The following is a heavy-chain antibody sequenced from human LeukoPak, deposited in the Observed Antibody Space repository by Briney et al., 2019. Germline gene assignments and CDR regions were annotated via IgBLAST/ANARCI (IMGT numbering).Heavy chain of an antibody. CDR1: GFTFSSRW. Sequence: TGGSLRLSCVVSGFTSGFTFSSRWMHWVRQAPGKGLVWVSLVKNDGSTNYADSVKGRFTVSRDNAENTLYLQMINLRVEDTALYFCHPLGYTSNWGQGTLVTVSS. V-gene: IGHV3-74*01. CDR2: VKNDGST. J-gene: IGHJ4*02. CDR3: HPLGYTSN. D-gene: IGHD6-13*01.